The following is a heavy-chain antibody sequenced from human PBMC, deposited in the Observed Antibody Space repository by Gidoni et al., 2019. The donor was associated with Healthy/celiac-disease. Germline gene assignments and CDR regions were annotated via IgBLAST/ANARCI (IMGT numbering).Heavy chain of an antibody. J-gene: IGHJ3*02. D-gene: IGHD3-16*02. CDR1: GGSISSYY. V-gene: IGHV4-59*01. CDR3: ARDRMITFGGVIPKSAFDI. CDR2: IYYSGST. Sequence: QVQLQESGPGLVKPSETLSLTCTVSGGSISSYYWSWIRQPPGKGLEWIGYIYYSGSTNYNPSLKSRVTISVDTSKNQFSLKLSSVTAADTAVYYCARDRMITFGGVIPKSAFDIWGQGTMVTVSS.